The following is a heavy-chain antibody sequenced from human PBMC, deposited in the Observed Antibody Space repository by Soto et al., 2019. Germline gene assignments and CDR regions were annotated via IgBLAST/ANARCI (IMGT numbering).Heavy chain of an antibody. Sequence: GGSLRLSCAASGFTFSSYSMNWVRQAPGKGLEWVSYISSSSSTIYYADSVKGRFTISRDNAKNSLYLQMNSLRDEDTAVYYCARDRIHYGDYLFDYWGQGTLVTVSS. CDR1: GFTFSSYS. CDR2: ISSSSSTI. D-gene: IGHD4-17*01. CDR3: ARDRIHYGDYLFDY. V-gene: IGHV3-48*02. J-gene: IGHJ4*02.